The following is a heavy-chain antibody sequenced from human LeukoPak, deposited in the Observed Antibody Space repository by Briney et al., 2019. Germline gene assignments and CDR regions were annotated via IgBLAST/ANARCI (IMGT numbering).Heavy chain of an antibody. D-gene: IGHD1-1*01. V-gene: IGHV5-51*01. CDR2: IYPGDSDT. CDR3: ARINSPGSPNTNWFDP. Sequence: GESLKISCKGSGYSFTSYWIGWVRQMPGKGLEWMGIIYPGDSDTRYSPSLQGQVTISADKSISTAYLQWSSLKASDTAMYYCARINSPGSPNTNWFDPWGQGTLVTVSS. J-gene: IGHJ5*02. CDR1: GYSFTSYW.